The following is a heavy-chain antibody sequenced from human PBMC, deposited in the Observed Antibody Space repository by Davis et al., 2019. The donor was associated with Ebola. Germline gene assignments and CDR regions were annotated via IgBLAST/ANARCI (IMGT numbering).Heavy chain of an antibody. Sequence: AASVKVSCKASGYTFTSYYMHWVRQAPGQGLEWMGWISAYNGNTNYAQKLQGRVTITRDTSASTAYMELSSLRSEDTAVYYCARLGYYDFWSGYSEPDYWGQGTLVTVSS. CDR3: ARLGYYDFWSGYSEPDY. J-gene: IGHJ4*02. V-gene: IGHV1-18*04. CDR2: ISAYNGNT. D-gene: IGHD3-3*01. CDR1: GYTFTSYY.